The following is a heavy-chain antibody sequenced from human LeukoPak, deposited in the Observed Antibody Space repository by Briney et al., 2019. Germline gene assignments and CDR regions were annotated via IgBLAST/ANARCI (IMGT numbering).Heavy chain of an antibody. J-gene: IGHJ4*02. CDR3: ARHGGGFLTLFDI. Sequence: GGSLRLSCAASGFTFNDYYMSWIRQAPGKGLEWISYISSSSGYTKYADSVKGRFTISRDNAKNSLYLQMNSLRAEDTAVYYCARHGGGFLTLFDIWGQGTPVTVSS. V-gene: IGHV3-11*06. CDR2: ISSSSGYT. CDR1: GFTFNDYY. D-gene: IGHD3-16*01.